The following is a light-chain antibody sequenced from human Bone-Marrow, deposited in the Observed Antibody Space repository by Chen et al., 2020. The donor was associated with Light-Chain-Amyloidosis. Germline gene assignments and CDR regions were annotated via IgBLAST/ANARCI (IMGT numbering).Light chain of an antibody. CDR2: GAS. Sequence: EVVMTQSQATLSVSPGERATLSCRASQSVGGDVAWYQQKPGQAPRLLIYGASTRATGIPVRFSGSGSRTEFTLTISSLQSEDFAVYYCQQYNSWPLTFGGGTKVEIK. V-gene: IGKV3-15*01. CDR3: QQYNSWPLT. J-gene: IGKJ4*01. CDR1: QSVGGD.